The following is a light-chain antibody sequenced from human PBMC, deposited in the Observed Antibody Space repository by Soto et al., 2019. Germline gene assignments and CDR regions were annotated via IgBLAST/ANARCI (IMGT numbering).Light chain of an antibody. Sequence: EIVLTQSPVTLSVSPGEGATLSCRASQSVAGDLAWFQQTPGQVPRLLIYGASTRATGVPARFRGSGSGTDFTLTISSLESGDFAVYYCQQYNNWHLTFGGGTNVEIK. V-gene: IGKV3-15*01. CDR2: GAS. CDR3: QQYNNWHLT. J-gene: IGKJ4*01. CDR1: QSVAGD.